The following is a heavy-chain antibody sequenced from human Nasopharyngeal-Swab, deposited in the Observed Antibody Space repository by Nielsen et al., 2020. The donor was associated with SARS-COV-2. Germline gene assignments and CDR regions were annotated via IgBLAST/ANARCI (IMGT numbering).Heavy chain of an antibody. CDR3: ARDVYDSSGYYYQDY. D-gene: IGHD3-22*01. J-gene: IGHJ4*02. CDR1: GGSISSGSYY. Sequence: LRLSCTVSGGSISSGSYYWSWIRQPAGRGLEWIGRIYTSGSTNYNPSLKSRVTISVDTSKNQFSLKLSSVTAADTAVYYCARDVYDSSGYYYQDYWGQGTLVTVSS. CDR2: IYTSGST. V-gene: IGHV4-61*02.